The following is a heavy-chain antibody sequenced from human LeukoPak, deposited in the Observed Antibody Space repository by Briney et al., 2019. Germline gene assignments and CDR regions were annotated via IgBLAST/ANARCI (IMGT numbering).Heavy chain of an antibody. CDR1: GFTFSSYG. V-gene: IGHV3-33*01. CDR3: AREFGGVYGGFDY. J-gene: IGHJ4*02. D-gene: IGHD3-16*01. Sequence: GRSLRLSCAASGFTFSSYGMHWVRQAPGKGLEWVAVIWYDGSNKYYADYVKGRFTISRDNSKNTLYLQMNSLRAEDTAVYYCAREFGGVYGGFDYWGQGTLVTVSS. CDR2: IWYDGSNK.